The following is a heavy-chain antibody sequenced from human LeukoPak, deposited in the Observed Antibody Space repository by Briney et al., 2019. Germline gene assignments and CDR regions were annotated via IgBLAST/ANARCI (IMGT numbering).Heavy chain of an antibody. CDR1: GFTFSNAW. J-gene: IGHJ5*02. D-gene: IGHD2-2*01. CDR3: TTVPVCRSSTSCTKA. V-gene: IGHV3-15*01. Sequence: GGSLRLSCAASGFTFSNAWMSWVRQAPGKGLEWVGRIKSKTDGGTTDYAAPVKGRFTISRDDSKNTLYLQMNSLKTEDTAVYYCTTVPVCRSSTSCTKAWGQGTLVTVSS. CDR2: IKSKTDGGTT.